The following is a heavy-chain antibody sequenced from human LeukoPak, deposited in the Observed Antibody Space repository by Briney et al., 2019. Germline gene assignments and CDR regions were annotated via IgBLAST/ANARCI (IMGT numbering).Heavy chain of an antibody. J-gene: IGHJ4*02. D-gene: IGHD1-26*01. V-gene: IGHV1-69*13. Sequence: SVKVSCKASGGTFSSYAISWVRQAPGQGLEWMGGIIPIFGTANYAQKFQGRVTITADESTSTAYMELSSLRSEDTAVYYCARGQCSGSYRRCGSSYFDYWGQGTLVTVSS. CDR3: ARGQCSGSYRRCGSSYFDY. CDR2: IIPIFGTA. CDR1: GGTFSSYA.